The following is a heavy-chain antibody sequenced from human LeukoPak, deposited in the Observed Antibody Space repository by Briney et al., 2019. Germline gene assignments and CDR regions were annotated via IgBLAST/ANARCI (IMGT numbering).Heavy chain of an antibody. CDR3: ARVYGDYVPNYFDY. V-gene: IGHV1-2*02. J-gene: IGHJ4*02. CDR1: GYTFTSNY. Sequence: ASVTVSCKAFGYTFTSNYMHWVRQAPGQGLEGMGWINPNSGGTNYAQKFQGRVTMTRDTSISTAYMELSRLRSDDTAVYYCARVYGDYVPNYFDYWGQGTLVTVSS. CDR2: INPNSGGT. D-gene: IGHD4-17*01.